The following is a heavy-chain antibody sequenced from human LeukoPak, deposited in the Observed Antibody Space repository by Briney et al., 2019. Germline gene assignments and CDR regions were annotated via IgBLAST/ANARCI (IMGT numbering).Heavy chain of an antibody. Sequence: GASVNVSCKASGYTFTSYGISWVRQAPGQGLECMGWISAYNGNTNYAQKLKGRVTMTTDTSTRTAYMELRSLRSDDTAVYYCARAPRQYYYDRSSYHYWGQGTLVTVSS. J-gene: IGHJ4*02. D-gene: IGHD3-22*01. CDR1: GYTFTSYG. CDR3: ARAPRQYYYDRSSYHY. V-gene: IGHV1-18*01. CDR2: ISAYNGNT.